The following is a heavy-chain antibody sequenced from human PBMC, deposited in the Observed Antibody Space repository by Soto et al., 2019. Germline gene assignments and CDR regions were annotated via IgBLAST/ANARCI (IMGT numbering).Heavy chain of an antibody. D-gene: IGHD3-3*01. CDR2: IIPIFGTA. Sequence: SVKVSCKASGGTFSSYAISWVRQAPGQGLKWMGGIIPIFGTANYAQKFQGRVTITADESTSTAYMELSSLRSEDTAVYYCACGFWSGYYYYGMDVWGQGTTVTVSS. J-gene: IGHJ6*02. CDR3: ACGFWSGYYYYGMDV. V-gene: IGHV1-69*13. CDR1: GGTFSSYA.